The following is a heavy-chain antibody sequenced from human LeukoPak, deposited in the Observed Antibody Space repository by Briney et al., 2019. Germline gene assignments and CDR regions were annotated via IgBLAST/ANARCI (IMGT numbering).Heavy chain of an antibody. CDR1: GFSFSSYN. CDR2: LSTSSSYI. J-gene: IGHJ6*03. D-gene: IGHD2-8*01. V-gene: IGHV3-21*01. Sequence: GGSLRLSCAASGFSFSSYNLNWVRQAPGKGLEWVSSLSTSSSYIYYADSVKGRFTVSRDNARNSLELQMNSLRAEDTAVYYCAKDRCSNGIGCYYYYMDVWGKGTTVTISS. CDR3: AKDRCSNGIGCYYYYMDV.